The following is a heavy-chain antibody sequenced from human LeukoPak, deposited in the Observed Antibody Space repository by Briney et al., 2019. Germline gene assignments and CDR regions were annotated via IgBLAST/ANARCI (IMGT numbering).Heavy chain of an antibody. CDR2: IYYNGST. CDR1: GGSISSYY. D-gene: IGHD6-6*01. CDR3: ARQLGHGIAAPSYYFDY. V-gene: IGHV4-59*08. Sequence: MSSETLSLTCTVSGGSISSYYWSWIRQPPGKGLEWIGYIYYNGSTNYNPSLKSRVTVSVDTSKNQFSLKLSSVTAADTAVYYCARQLGHGIAAPSYYFDYWGQGTLVTVSS. J-gene: IGHJ4*02.